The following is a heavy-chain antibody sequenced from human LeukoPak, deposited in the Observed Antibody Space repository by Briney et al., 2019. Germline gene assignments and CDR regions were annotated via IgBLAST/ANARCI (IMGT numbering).Heavy chain of an antibody. D-gene: IGHD6-6*01. CDR3: ARSISPRPGWYYYMDV. V-gene: IGHV4-4*07. CDR1: GGSISSYY. Sequence: PSETLSLTCTVSGGSISSYYWSWVRQPAGKGLEWIGRIYTSGSTNYNPSLKSRVTMSVDTSKNQFSLKLSSVTAADTAVYYCARSISPRPGWYYYMDVWGKGTTVTVSS. CDR2: IYTSGST. J-gene: IGHJ6*03.